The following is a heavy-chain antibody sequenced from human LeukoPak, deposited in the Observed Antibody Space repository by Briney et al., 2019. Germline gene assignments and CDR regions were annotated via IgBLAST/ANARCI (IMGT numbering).Heavy chain of an antibody. CDR1: GFTFSSYA. CDR3: ARAPYGVGYTAEGDY. V-gene: IGHV3-23*01. D-gene: IGHD3-16*02. J-gene: IGHJ4*02. Sequence: GGSLRLSCAASGFTFSSYAMSWVRQAPGKGLEWVSVITGSGGSTYNADSVKGRFTIFRDNSKNTLYLQMNSLRDDDTAVYYCARAPYGVGYTAEGDYWGQGTLVTVSS. CDR2: ITGSGGST.